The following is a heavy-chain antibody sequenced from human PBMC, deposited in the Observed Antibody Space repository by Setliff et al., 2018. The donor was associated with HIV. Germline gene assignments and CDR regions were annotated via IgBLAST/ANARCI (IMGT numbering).Heavy chain of an antibody. CDR1: GGSVSGHY. J-gene: IGHJ5*02. CDR3: ASRIYYYDTCRVLREEGFDP. D-gene: IGHD3-22*01. Sequence: SETLSLTCAVYGGSVSGHYWGWFRQPPGKGLEWIGEITPSGATNYLPSLKSRVTMSLDTSKNQFSLKMTSVTAADTAVYYCASRIYYYDTCRVLREEGFDPWGQGTLVTVSS. V-gene: IGHV4-34*01. CDR2: ITPSGAT.